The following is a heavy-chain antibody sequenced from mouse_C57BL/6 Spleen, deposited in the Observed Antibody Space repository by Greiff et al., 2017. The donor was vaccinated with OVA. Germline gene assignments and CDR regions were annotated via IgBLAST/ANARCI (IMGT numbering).Heavy chain of an antibody. CDR1: GFSFNTYA. Sequence: EVQLQESGGGLVQPKGSLKLSCAASGFSFNTYAMNWVRQAPGKGLEWVARIRSKSNNYATYYADSVKDRFTISRDDSESMLYLQMNNLKTEDTAMYYCVSYYGYFDVWGTGTTVTVSS. CDR3: VSYYGYFDV. J-gene: IGHJ1*03. V-gene: IGHV10-1*01. CDR2: IRSKSNNYAT.